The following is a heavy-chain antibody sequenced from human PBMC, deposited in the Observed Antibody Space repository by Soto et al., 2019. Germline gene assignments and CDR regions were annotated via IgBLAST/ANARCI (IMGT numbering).Heavy chain of an antibody. Sequence: QLQLQESGPGLVKPSETLSLTCTVSGGSISSSSYYWGWIRQPPGKGLEWIGTIYYSGSTYYNPSLKSRVTISVDMSKNQFSLKLSSVTAEDTAVYYCARPGYSGGMDVWGQGTTVTVSS. CDR3: ARPGYSGGMDV. D-gene: IGHD1-26*01. V-gene: IGHV4-39*01. CDR2: IYYSGST. J-gene: IGHJ6*02. CDR1: GGSISSSSYY.